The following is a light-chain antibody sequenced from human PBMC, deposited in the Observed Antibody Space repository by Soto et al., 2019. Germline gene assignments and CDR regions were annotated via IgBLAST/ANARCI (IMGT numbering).Light chain of an antibody. CDR3: QQLNTYPLT. CDR1: QGISSY. CDR2: AAS. V-gene: IGKV1-9*01. Sequence: EIQLTQSPSFLSASVGDRVTITCRASQGISSYLVWYQQRPGKAPKLLIYAASTLPSGVPSRFSGSGSGTEFTLTISSLQPEDFATYYCQQLNTYPLTFGLGTRLEIK. J-gene: IGKJ5*01.